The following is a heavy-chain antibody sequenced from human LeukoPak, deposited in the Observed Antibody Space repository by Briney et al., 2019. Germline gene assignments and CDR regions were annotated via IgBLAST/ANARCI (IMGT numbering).Heavy chain of an antibody. D-gene: IGHD1-1*01. Sequence: GSLRLSCAASGFTVSSNYMSWVRQAPGKGLEWVSVIYGGVNTVYADSVQGRFTISRDNSKNTLYLQMSSLRAEDTAVYYCAKSPKTGFLFDYWGKGTLVTVSS. CDR3: AKSPKTGFLFDY. J-gene: IGHJ4*02. CDR1: GFTVSSNY. CDR2: IYGGVNT. V-gene: IGHV3-66*01.